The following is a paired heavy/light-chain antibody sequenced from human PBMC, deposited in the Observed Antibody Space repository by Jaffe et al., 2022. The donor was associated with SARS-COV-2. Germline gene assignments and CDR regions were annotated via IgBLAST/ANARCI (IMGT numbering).Heavy chain of an antibody. V-gene: IGHV1-2*02. Sequence: QVQLVQSGADVKRPGASVKVSCKTSGYTFTHNFLHWVRQAPGQALEWMGWINPNDGGTNYAQNFRGRVTMTRDTSISTVYMELSGLTSDDTAVYYCARDDYTDYQYFDYWGQGTLVTVSS. CDR3: ARDDYTDYQYFDY. CDR2: INPNDGGT. D-gene: IGHD4-17*01. CDR1: GYTFTHNF. J-gene: IGHJ4*02.
Light chain of an antibody. CDR2: AVN. V-gene: IGLV2-23*02. CDR3: CSYAGISTFGV. CDR1: SSDVGTYDL. Sequence: QSALTQPASVSGSPGQSITISCTGTSSDVGTYDLVSWYQHHPDNAPKLIIYAVNKRPSGVSNRFSGSKSGITASLTISGLQADDEADYYCCSYAGISTFGVFGGGTKLTVL. J-gene: IGLJ3*02.